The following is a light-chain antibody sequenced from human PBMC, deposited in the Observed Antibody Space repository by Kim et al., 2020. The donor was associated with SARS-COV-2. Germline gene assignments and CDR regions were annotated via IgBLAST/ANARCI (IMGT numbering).Light chain of an antibody. CDR3: SSFTDSSTWV. CDR2: DFS. CDR1: STDVGGYDY. V-gene: IGLV2-14*03. J-gene: IGLJ3*02. Sequence: GQSITISCTGTSTDVGGYDYVAWYQQHPGKAPKLMIYDFSSRPTGLSNRFSGSKSGNTASLTISGLQPEDEADYYCSSFTDSSTWVFGGGTKLTVL.